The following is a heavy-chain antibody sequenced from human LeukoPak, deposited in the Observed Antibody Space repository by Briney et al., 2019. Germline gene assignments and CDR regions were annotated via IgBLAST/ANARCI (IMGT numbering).Heavy chain of an antibody. Sequence: SETLSLTCAVYGGSFSGYYWSWIRQPPGRGLEWVGEINHSGSTNYNPSLKSRVTISVDTSKNQFSLNLSSVTAADTPVYYCARQGAGGGKLHGFDIWGQVAMVTVSS. CDR1: GGSFSGYY. J-gene: IGHJ3*02. V-gene: IGHV4-34*01. D-gene: IGHD3-10*01. CDR2: INHSGST. CDR3: ARQGAGGGKLHGFDI.